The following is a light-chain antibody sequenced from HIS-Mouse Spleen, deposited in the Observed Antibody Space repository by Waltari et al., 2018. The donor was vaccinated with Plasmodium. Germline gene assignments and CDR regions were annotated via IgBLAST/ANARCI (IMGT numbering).Light chain of an antibody. V-gene: IGLV1-44*01. CDR1: SSNIGRNT. CDR2: SNN. CDR3: AAWDDSLNGPV. J-gene: IGLJ2*01. Sequence: QSVLTQPPSASGTPGQRVTISCSGSSSNIGRNTVNWYQQLPGTAPKLRIYSNNQLPSRVPDRCPGSKSGTSASLAISGRQSEDEADYYCAAWDDSLNGPVFGGGTKLTVL.